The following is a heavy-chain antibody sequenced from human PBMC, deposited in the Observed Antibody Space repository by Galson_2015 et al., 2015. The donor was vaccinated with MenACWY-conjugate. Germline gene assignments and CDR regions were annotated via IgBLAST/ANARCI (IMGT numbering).Heavy chain of an antibody. Sequence: SLRLSCAASGFTFSDAWMSWVRQAPGKGLEWVGRIKSKTDGGTTDSAAPLKDRFIISRDDSKNMVYVDMKSLTTDDTALYYCIIHPLSRSETWGQGSLVTVSS. CDR1: GFTFSDAW. D-gene: IGHD3-3*02. CDR3: IIHPLSRSET. CDR2: IKSKTDGGTT. V-gene: IGHV3-15*01. J-gene: IGHJ5*02.